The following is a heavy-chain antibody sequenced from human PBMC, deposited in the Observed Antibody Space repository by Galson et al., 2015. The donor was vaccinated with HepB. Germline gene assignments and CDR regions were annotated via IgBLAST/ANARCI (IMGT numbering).Heavy chain of an antibody. Sequence: SLRLSCAASGFTFSSYGMHWVRQAPGKGLEWVAVISYDGSNKYYADSVKGRFTISRDNSKNTLYLQMNSLRAEDTAVYYCAKEFLEWFGFEAFDIWGQGTMVTVSS. V-gene: IGHV3-30*18. CDR3: AKEFLEWFGFEAFDI. CDR1: GFTFSSYG. CDR2: ISYDGSNK. J-gene: IGHJ3*02. D-gene: IGHD3-3*01.